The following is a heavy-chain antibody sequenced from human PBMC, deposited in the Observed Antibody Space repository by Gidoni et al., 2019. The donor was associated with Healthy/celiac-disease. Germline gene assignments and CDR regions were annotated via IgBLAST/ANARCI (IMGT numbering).Heavy chain of an antibody. V-gene: IGHV3-33*01. J-gene: IGHJ4*02. CDR1: GLPFRRYG. CDR2: IWYDGSNK. D-gene: IGHD3-10*01. CDR3: ARDGGENFDY. Sequence: VQLAESGGGVVQPGRALRLSCAESGLPFRRYGMHGVRQASGKGLEWVAVIWYDGSNKYYADSVKGRFTISRDNSKNTLYLQMNILRAEDTAVYYCARDGGENFDYWGQGTLVTVSS.